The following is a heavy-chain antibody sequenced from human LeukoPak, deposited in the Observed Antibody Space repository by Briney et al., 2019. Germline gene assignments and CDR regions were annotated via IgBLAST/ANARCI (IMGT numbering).Heavy chain of an antibody. D-gene: IGHD3-10*01. CDR2: FDPVDGET. CDR3: ATTNYGSGSYYPDY. Sequence: ASVEVSCKVSGYTLTELSMHWVRQAPGKELEWMGGFDPVDGETIYAQKFQGRVTMTEDTSTDTAYMELSSLRSEDTAVYYCATTNYGSGSYYPDYWGQGTLVTVSS. V-gene: IGHV1-24*01. J-gene: IGHJ4*02. CDR1: GYTLTELS.